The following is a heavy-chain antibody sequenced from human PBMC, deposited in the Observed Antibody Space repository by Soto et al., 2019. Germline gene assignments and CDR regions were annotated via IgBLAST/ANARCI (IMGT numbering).Heavy chain of an antibody. D-gene: IGHD5-12*01. CDR2: ISYDGSNK. J-gene: IGHJ5*02. CDR3: AQDRTAILAEVSWLES. Sequence: QVLLVESGGGVVQPGGSLTLSCVGSGFTFNSHGMTWVRKAPGKGLEWVAVISYDGSNKYYEESVKGRFTISRDNSRNTVYLQLNSLRAEDTALYYCAQDRTAILAEVSWLESWGQGTLVTVSA. V-gene: IGHV3-30*18. CDR1: GFTFNSHG.